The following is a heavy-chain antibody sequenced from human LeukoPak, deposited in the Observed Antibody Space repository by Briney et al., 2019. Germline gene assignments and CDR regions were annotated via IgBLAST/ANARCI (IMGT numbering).Heavy chain of an antibody. D-gene: IGHD3-9*01. Sequence: ASVKVSCKASGGTFISYAISWVRQAPGQGLEWMGGIIPIFGTANYAQKFQGRVTITADESTSTAYMELSSLRSEDTAVYYCAREGLTSFYDILTGYYRALDYWGQGTLVTVSS. J-gene: IGHJ4*02. V-gene: IGHV1-69*13. CDR2: IIPIFGTA. CDR1: GGTFISYA. CDR3: AREGLTSFYDILTGYYRALDY.